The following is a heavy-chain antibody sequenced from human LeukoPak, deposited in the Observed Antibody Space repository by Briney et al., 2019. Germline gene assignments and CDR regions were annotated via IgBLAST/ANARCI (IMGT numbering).Heavy chain of an antibody. D-gene: IGHD3-10*01. V-gene: IGHV3-23*01. J-gene: IGHJ4*02. CDR3: AKASSKYYYGSGSYYNVVDY. CDR1: GITVNTNY. Sequence: GGSLRLSCAASGITVNTNYMSWVRQAPGKGLEWVSTISGSGGNTYCADSVKGRFTISRDNSKNTLYLQMNSLRAEDTAVYYCAKASSKYYYGSGSYYNVVDYWGQGTLVTVSS. CDR2: ISGSGGNT.